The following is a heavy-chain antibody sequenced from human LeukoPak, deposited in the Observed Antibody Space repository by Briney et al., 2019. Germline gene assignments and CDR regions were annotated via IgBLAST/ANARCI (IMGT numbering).Heavy chain of an antibody. CDR1: GGSFGGYY. V-gene: IGHV4-34*01. Sequence: ASETLSLTCAVYGGSFGGYYWSWIRQPPGKGLEWIGEINHSGSTNYNPSLKSRVTISVDTSKNQFSLKLSPVTAADTAVYYCARFRYYYYMDVWGKGTTVTISS. D-gene: IGHD3-10*01. CDR3: ARFRYYYYMDV. CDR2: INHSGST. J-gene: IGHJ6*03.